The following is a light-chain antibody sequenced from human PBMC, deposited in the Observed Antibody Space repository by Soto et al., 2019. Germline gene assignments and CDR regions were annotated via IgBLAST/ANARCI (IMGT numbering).Light chain of an antibody. J-gene: IGKJ1*01. CDR2: DAS. Sequence: DIQMTQSPSTLSASVGERVTIACRASKSISSWLAWYQVKPGKAPKLLIYDASSLERGVPSRFRGSGSGTAFTLTVRRLQPADFATYYCQQYNSYPWTFGQGTKVDIK. CDR1: KSISSW. V-gene: IGKV1-5*01. CDR3: QQYNSYPWT.